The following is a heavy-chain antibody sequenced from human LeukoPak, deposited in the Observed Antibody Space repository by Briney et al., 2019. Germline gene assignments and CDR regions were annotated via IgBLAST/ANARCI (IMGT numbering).Heavy chain of an antibody. Sequence: GASVKVSCKASGYTFTSYGISWVRQAPGQGLEWMGWINPNSGGTNYAQNFQGRVTMTRDTSISTAYMELSRLRSDDTAVYYCARVFGRQLPDYWGQGTLVTVSS. CDR3: ARVFGRQLPDY. CDR2: INPNSGGT. D-gene: IGHD1-26*01. CDR1: GYTFTSYG. V-gene: IGHV1-2*02. J-gene: IGHJ4*02.